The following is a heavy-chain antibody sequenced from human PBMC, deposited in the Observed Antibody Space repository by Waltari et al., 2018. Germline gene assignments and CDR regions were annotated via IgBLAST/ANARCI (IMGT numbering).Heavy chain of an antibody. CDR3: ARAGSIVVVPAALPHWFDP. CDR2: IYYSGST. D-gene: IGHD2-2*02. V-gene: IGHV4-39*07. Sequence: QLQLQESGPGLVKPSETLSLTCTVSGGSISSSSYYWGWIRQPPGKGLEWIGSIYYSGSTYYNPSRKSRVTISVDTSKNQFSLKLSSVTAADTAVYYCARAGSIVVVPAALPHWFDPWGQGTLVTVSS. CDR1: GGSISSSSYY. J-gene: IGHJ5*02.